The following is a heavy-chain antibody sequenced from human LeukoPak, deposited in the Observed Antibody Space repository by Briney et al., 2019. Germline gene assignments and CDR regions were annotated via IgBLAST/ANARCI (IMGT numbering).Heavy chain of an antibody. CDR1: GYTFTGYY. V-gene: IGHV1-8*02. CDR2: MNPNSGNT. Sequence: ASVKVSCKASGYTFTGYYMHWVRQATGQGLEWMGWMNPNSGNTGYAQKFQGRVTMTRNTSISTAYMELSSLRSEDTAVYYCASEAAAGTDYWGQGTLVTVSS. J-gene: IGHJ4*02. CDR3: ASEAAAGTDY. D-gene: IGHD6-13*01.